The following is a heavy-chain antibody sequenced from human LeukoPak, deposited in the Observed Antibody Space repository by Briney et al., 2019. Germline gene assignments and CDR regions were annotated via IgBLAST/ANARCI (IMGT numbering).Heavy chain of an antibody. D-gene: IGHD3-3*01. CDR3: ARDRRLTIFGVASNWFDP. V-gene: IGHV1-18*01. Sequence: APVKVSCKASGGTFSSYAISWVRQAPGQGLEWMGWISAYNGNTNYAQKLQGRVTMTTNTSTSTAYMELRSLRSDDTAVYYCARDRRLTIFGVASNWFDPWGQGTLVTVSS. CDR1: GGTFSSYA. J-gene: IGHJ5*02. CDR2: ISAYNGNT.